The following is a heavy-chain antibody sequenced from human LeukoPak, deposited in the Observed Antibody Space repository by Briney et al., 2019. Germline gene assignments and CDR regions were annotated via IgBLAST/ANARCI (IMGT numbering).Heavy chain of an antibody. Sequence: GASVKVSCKASGYTFTSYYMHWVRQAPGQGLEWMGIINPSGGSTSYAQKFQGRVTMTRDTSTSTVYMELSSLRSEDTAVYYCARAPSPYDSSGYYPDYWGQGTLVTVSS. CDR1: GYTFTSYY. CDR3: ARAPSPYDSSGYYPDY. D-gene: IGHD3-22*01. J-gene: IGHJ4*02. V-gene: IGHV1-46*01. CDR2: INPSGGST.